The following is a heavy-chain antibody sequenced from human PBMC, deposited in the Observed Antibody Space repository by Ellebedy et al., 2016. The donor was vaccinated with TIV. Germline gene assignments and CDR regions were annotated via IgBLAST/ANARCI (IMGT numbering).Heavy chain of an antibody. V-gene: IGHV3-30-3*01. CDR2: VTDDGNLK. D-gene: IGHD2-21*02. Sequence: PGGSLRLSCAASGSTFSSHAMVWVRQAPGMGLEWVASVTDDGNLKFYPDSVKGRFTVSSDNAKNSLYLQMNSLRDEETAVYYCARDGAEYCGGDCYTPFDYWGRGTLVTVSS. CDR1: GSTFSSHA. J-gene: IGHJ4*02. CDR3: ARDGAEYCGGDCYTPFDY.